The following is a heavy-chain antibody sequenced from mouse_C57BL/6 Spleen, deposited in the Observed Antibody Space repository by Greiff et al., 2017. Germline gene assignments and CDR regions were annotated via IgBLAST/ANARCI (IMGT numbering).Heavy chain of an antibody. V-gene: IGHV1-4*01. CDR1: GYTFTSYT. J-gene: IGHJ3*01. Sequence: QVQLKESGAELARPGASVKMSCKASGYTFTSYTMHWVKQRPGQGLEWIGYINPSSGYTKYNQKFKDKATLTADKSSSTAYMQLSSLTSEDSAVYYWAREAVNPFAYWGQGTLVTVSA. CDR2: INPSSGYT. CDR3: AREAVNPFAY.